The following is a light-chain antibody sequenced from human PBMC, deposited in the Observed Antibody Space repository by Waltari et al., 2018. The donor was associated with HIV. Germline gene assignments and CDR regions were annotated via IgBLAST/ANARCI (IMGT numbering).Light chain of an antibody. V-gene: IGLV6-57*03. CDR3: QSSDTDTWV. Sequence: NFMLAQPHSVSESPGKTVTISCTRSTGSIADSYVQWSQQRPGSAPTTVIYENTQTAAVVPDRFSGTIDMSSDAASLVISGLETEDEADYYCQSSDTDTWVFGVGTKLTVL. CDR2: ENT. J-gene: IGLJ3*02. CDR1: TGSIADSY.